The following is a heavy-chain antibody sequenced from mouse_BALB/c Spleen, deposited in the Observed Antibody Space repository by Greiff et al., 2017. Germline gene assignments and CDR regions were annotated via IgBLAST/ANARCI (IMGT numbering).Heavy chain of an antibody. CDR2: ISSGGST. J-gene: IGHJ3*01. V-gene: IGHV5-6-5*01. Sequence: EVQLVESGGGLVKPGGSLKLSCAASGFTFSSYAMSWVRQTPEKRLEWVASISSGGSTYYPDSVKDRFTITRDNARNILYLQMSSLRSEDTAMYYCASTSYGDSFAYWGQGTLVTVSA. D-gene: IGHD2-13*01. CDR1: GFTFSSYA. CDR3: ASTSYGDSFAY.